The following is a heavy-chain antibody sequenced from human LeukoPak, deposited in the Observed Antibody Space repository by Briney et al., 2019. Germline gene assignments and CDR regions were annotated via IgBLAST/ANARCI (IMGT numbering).Heavy chain of an antibody. CDR3: AKVAPIAVAGHSFDY. Sequence: GGSQRLSCAASGFTFSSYAMSWVRQAPGKGLEWVSTISGTGGSTYYADSVKGRFTISRDSSKNTLYLQMNSLRAEDTAVYYCAKVAPIAVAGHSFDYWGQGTLVTVSS. CDR1: GFTFSSYA. D-gene: IGHD6-13*01. CDR2: ISGTGGST. V-gene: IGHV3-23*01. J-gene: IGHJ4*02.